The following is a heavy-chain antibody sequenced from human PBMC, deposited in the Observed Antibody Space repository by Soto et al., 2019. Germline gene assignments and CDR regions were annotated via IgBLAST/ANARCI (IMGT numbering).Heavy chain of an antibody. V-gene: IGHV1-46*01. CDR3: TGGGLKNPRH. Sequence: QVQLVQSGAEVKKPGASVKVSCKASGYTFTSYYMHWVRQAPGQGLEWMGIINPSGGSTSYAQKFQGRVTMTRDTSTSTVYMERSSLRSEDTAVYYCTGGGLKNPRHWGQGTLVTVSS. D-gene: IGHD3-16*01. CDR2: INPSGGST. CDR1: GYTFTSYY. J-gene: IGHJ4*02.